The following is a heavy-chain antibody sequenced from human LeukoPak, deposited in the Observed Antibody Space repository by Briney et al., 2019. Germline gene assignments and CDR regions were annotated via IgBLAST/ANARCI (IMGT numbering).Heavy chain of an antibody. V-gene: IGHV3-21*01. D-gene: IGHD4-23*01. CDR3: ARARTVVDSIPDY. J-gene: IGHJ4*02. CDR1: GFTFSSYS. Sequence: GGSLRLSCAASGFTFSSYSMNWVRQAPGKGLEWVSSTSSSSSYIYYADSVKGRFTISRDNTKNSLYLQMNSLRAEDTAVYYCARARTVVDSIPDYWGQGTLVTVSS. CDR2: TSSSSSYI.